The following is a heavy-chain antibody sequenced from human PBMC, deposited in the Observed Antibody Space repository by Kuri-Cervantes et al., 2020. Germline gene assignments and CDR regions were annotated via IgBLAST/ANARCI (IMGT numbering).Heavy chain of an antibody. V-gene: IGHV3-7*04. CDR3: ARGAVGNGDCWYFDL. CDR1: GFTFSSYW. J-gene: IGHJ2*01. Sequence: GESLKISCAASGFTFSSYWMSWVRQAPGKGLEWVANIKQDGGEKYYMDSVKGRFTISRDNAKNSLDLQMNSLRAEDTSVYYCARGAVGNGDCWYFDLWGRGTLVTVSS. CDR2: IKQDGGEK. D-gene: IGHD3-10*01.